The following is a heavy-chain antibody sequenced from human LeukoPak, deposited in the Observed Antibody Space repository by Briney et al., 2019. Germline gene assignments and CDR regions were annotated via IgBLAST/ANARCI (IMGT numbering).Heavy chain of an antibody. CDR1: GGSISSSSYY. Sequence: PSETLSLTCTVSGGSISSSSYYWGWIRQPPGKGLEWIGSIYYSGSTYYNPSLKSRVTISVDTSKNQFSLKLSSVTAADTAVYYCARSQGHGAFDIWGQGTMVTVSS. CDR2: IYYSGST. V-gene: IGHV4-39*07. CDR3: ARSQGHGAFDI. J-gene: IGHJ3*02.